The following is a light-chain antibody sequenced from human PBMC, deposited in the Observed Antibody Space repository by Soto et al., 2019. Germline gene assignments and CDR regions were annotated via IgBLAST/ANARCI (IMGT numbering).Light chain of an antibody. Sequence: EIVLTQPPGTLSLSPGERATFSCRTSQTINTEFLAWYQQRPGLAPRLLIHGTSNRATGIPDRFSGSGSGTDFTLTISALEPEDFAVYYCQRYGSSPLYAFGQGTKLEI. J-gene: IGKJ2*01. CDR1: QTINTEF. CDR3: QRYGSSPLYA. V-gene: IGKV3-20*01. CDR2: GTS.